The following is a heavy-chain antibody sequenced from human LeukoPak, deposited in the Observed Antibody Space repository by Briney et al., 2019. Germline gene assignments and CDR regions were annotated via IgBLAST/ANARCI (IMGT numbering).Heavy chain of an antibody. J-gene: IGHJ4*02. CDR2: VSFDGRSK. D-gene: IGHD2-15*01. CDR3: AKDPPCSGGTCYGYFES. V-gene: IGHV3-30*04. CDR1: GFSLSSYA. Sequence: GGSLRLSCAASGFSLSSYAMHWVRQAPGKGLEWVSFVSFDGRSKNYADSVRGRFTISRDNSKNTLYLQMNNLRDEDTAVYYCAKDPPCSGGTCYGYFESWGQGILVTVSS.